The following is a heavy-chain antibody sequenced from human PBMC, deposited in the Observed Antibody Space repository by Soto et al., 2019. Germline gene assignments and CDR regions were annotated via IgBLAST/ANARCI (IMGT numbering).Heavy chain of an antibody. CDR2: ISGSGGST. D-gene: IGHD1-7*01. J-gene: IGHJ4*02. CDR1: GFTFSSYA. V-gene: IGHV3-23*01. CDR3: AKLELRSGNGPNRYYFDY. Sequence: EVQLLESGGGLVQPGGSLRLSCAASGFTFSSYAMSWVCQAPGKGLEWVSAISGSGGSTYYADSVKGRFTISRDNSKNTLYLQMNSLRAEDTAVYYCAKLELRSGNGPNRYYFDYWGQGTLVTVSS.